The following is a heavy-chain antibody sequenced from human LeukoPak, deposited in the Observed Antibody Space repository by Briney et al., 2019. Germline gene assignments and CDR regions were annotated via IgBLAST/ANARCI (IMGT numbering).Heavy chain of an antibody. D-gene: IGHD3-10*01. CDR3: ARDASSYGSGSYYPD. Sequence: SETLSLTCTVSGGSISSYYWSWIRQPPGKGLEGIGYIYYSGNTNYNPSLKSRVTISVDTSKNQFSLKLSSVTAADTAVYYCARDASSYGSGSYYPDWGQGTLVTVSS. CDR2: IYYSGNT. V-gene: IGHV4-59*01. J-gene: IGHJ4*02. CDR1: GGSISSYY.